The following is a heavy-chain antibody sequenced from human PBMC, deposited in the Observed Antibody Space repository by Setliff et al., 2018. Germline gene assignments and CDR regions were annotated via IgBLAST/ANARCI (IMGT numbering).Heavy chain of an antibody. J-gene: IGHJ3*02. D-gene: IGHD5-18*01. CDR1: GFSFSGSA. CDR3: TFARDGYDVFDI. Sequence: SLKISCAASGFSFSGSAVYWVRQASVRGLEWIGRIRGRTDNYATAYAASVRGRFTISRDDSKNTAYLQMNSLKTEDTAVYYCTFARDGYDVFDIWGQGTMVTVSS. V-gene: IGHV3-73*01. CDR2: IRGRTDNYAT.